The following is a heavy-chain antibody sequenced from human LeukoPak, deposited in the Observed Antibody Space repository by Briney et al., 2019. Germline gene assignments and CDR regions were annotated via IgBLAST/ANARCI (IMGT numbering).Heavy chain of an antibody. CDR1: GYTFTSYG. CDR2: ISAYNGNT. CDR3: ARSTDLLWFGELSTRSWFDP. D-gene: IGHD3-10*01. V-gene: IGHV1-18*01. J-gene: IGHJ5*02. Sequence: GASVKVSCKASGYTFTSYGISWVRQAPGQGLEWMGWISAYNGNTNYAQELQGRVTMTTDTSTSTAYMELRSLRSDDTAVYYCARSTDLLWFGELSTRSWFDPWGQGTLVTVSS.